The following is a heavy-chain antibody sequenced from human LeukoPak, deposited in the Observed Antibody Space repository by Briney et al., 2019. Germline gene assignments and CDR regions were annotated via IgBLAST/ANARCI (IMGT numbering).Heavy chain of an antibody. J-gene: IGHJ4*02. D-gene: IGHD3-10*01. V-gene: IGHV3-15*04. Sequence: GGSLRLSCAASGFTFSNAWMSWVRQAPGKGLEWVGRIESKTDGGTTDYAAPVKGRFTISRDDSKNTLYLQMNSLKTEDTAVYYCTTHSLWFGELLRDYWGQGTLVTVSS. CDR2: IESKTDGGTT. CDR3: TTHSLWFGELLRDY. CDR1: GFTFSNAW.